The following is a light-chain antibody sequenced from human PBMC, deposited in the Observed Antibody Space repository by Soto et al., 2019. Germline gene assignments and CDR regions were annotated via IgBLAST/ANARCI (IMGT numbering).Light chain of an antibody. J-gene: IGKJ5*01. V-gene: IGKV1-39*01. CDR2: AAS. CDR3: QQSYSTPFT. CDR1: QSISSY. Sequence: DIQMTQSPSSLCASVVDGVTITCRASQSISSYLNWYQQKPGKAPKLLIYAASSLQSGVPSRFSGSGSGTDFTLTISSLQPEDFATYYCQQSYSTPFTFGQGTLLEIK.